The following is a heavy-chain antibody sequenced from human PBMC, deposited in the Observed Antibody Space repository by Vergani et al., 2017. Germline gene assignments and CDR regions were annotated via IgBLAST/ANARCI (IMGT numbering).Heavy chain of an antibody. CDR3: ITGTTEPY. Sequence: VQLQESGPGLVKPPGTLSLTCAVSGDSISSNYWIHWVRQAPGKGLLWVSRIDGDGHLTAYADSVKGRFSISRDNSKNTVHLQMNSLRVEDTAVYYCITGTTEPYWGQGTLVTVSS. J-gene: IGHJ4*02. D-gene: IGHD1-7*01. CDR2: IDGDGHLT. V-gene: IGHV3-74*01. CDR1: GDSISSNYW.